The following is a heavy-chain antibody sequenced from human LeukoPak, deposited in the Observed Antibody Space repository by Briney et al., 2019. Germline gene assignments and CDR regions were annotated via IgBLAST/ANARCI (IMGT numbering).Heavy chain of an antibody. J-gene: IGHJ4*02. CDR2: IDWDDDK. Sequence: SGPTLMNPTPTLALTCTCSGFSLGTSGMRVSWIRQPPVRALEWLPPIDWDDDKFYSTSLKTRLTISKDTSKNQVVLTMTNMDPVDTATYYCARIGLEYSSSSGIDYWGQGTLVTVSS. D-gene: IGHD6-6*01. V-gene: IGHV2-70*04. CDR1: GFSLGTSGMR. CDR3: ARIGLEYSSSSGIDY.